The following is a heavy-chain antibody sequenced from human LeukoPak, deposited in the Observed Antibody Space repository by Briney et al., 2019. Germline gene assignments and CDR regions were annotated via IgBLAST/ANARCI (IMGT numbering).Heavy chain of an antibody. V-gene: IGHV3-30-3*01. D-gene: IGHD3-10*01. J-gene: IGHJ5*02. CDR2: ISYDGSNK. Sequence: GGSLRLSCAASGFTFSSYAMHWVRQAPGKGLEWVAIISYDGSNKYFADSVKGRFTISRDNSKNTLFLQMNSLRAEDTAVYYCAGDQPGGSGGNWFDPWGQGTLVTVSS. CDR3: AGDQPGGSGGNWFDP. CDR1: GFTFSSYA.